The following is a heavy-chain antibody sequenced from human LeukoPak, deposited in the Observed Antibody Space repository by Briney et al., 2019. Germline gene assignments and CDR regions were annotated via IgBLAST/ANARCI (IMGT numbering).Heavy chain of an antibody. V-gene: IGHV3-23*01. CDR3: AKDAGVVPAAIIPDWAFDI. Sequence: GGSLRLSCAASGFTFSSYAMSWVRQAPGKGLEWVSAISGSGGSTYYADSVKGRFTISRDNSKNTLYLQMNSLRAEDTAVYYCAKDAGVVPAAIIPDWAFDIWGQGTMVTVSS. J-gene: IGHJ3*02. CDR2: ISGSGGST. CDR1: GFTFSSYA. D-gene: IGHD2-2*02.